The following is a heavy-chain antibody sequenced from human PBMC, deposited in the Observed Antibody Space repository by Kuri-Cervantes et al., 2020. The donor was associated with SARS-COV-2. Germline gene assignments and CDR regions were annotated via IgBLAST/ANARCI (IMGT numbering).Heavy chain of an antibody. Sequence: SVKVSCKASGGTFSSYAISWVRQAPGQGLEWMGRIIPILGIANYAQKFQGRVTITADKSTSTAYMELSSLRSEDTAVYYCARSRARPGAGNAFDIWGQGTMVTVSS. D-gene: IGHD6-6*01. CDR2: IIPILGIA. V-gene: IGHV1-69*04. J-gene: IGHJ3*02. CDR3: ARSRARPGAGNAFDI. CDR1: GGTFSSYA.